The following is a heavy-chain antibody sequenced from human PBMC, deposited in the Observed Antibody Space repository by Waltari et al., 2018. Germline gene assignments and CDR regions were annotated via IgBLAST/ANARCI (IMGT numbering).Heavy chain of an antibody. CDR3: ARALRYRGLRAITYNLRQYYFDY. CDR2: MNPNSGNT. V-gene: IGHV1-8*03. J-gene: IGHJ4*02. D-gene: IGHD1-26*01. Sequence: QVQLVQSGAEVKKPGASVKVSCKASGYTFTSYDINWVRQATGQGLEWMGWMNPNSGNTGYAQKFQGRVTITRNTSISTAYMELSSLRSEDTAVYYCARALRYRGLRAITYNLRQYYFDYWGQGTLVTVSS. CDR1: GYTFTSYD.